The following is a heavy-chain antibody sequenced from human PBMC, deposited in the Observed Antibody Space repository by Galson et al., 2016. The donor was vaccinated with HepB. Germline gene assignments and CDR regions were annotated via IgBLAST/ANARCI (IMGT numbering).Heavy chain of an antibody. CDR1: GFNFGDSW. V-gene: IGHV3-7*01. D-gene: IGHD7-27*01. Sequence: SLRLSCAASGFNFGDSWMTWVRQAPGKGLEWVANIRTDGNVQQYVDSVKGRFTISRDNANNSLFLQMNSLTVGDTAVYYCATDIWGPRVWGQGTLVIVSS. J-gene: IGHJ4*02. CDR2: IRTDGNVQ. CDR3: ATDIWGPRV.